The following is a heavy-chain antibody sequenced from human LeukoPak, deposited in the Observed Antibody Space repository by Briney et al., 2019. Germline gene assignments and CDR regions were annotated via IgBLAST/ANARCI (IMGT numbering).Heavy chain of an antibody. CDR2: MFHSGST. J-gene: IGHJ4*02. D-gene: IGHD3-22*01. Sequence: SETLSLTCTVSGGSISSDDHYWSWIRQPPGKGLEWIGYMFHSGSTYYNPSLKSRVTISMDTSKNQFSLKLTSVTAADMAVYYCARGCVDDSSVYFDYWGQGPLVTVSS. CDR1: GGSISSDDHY. V-gene: IGHV4-30-4*01. CDR3: ARGCVDDSSVYFDY.